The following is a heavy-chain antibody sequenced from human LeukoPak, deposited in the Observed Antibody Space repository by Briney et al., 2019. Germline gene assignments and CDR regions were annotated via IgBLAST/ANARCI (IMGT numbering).Heavy chain of an antibody. Sequence: PSETLSLTCTVSSGSISSYYWSWIRQPPGKGLEWIGYIYYSGSTNYNPSLKSRVTISVDTSKNQFSLKLSSVTAADTAVYYCARDGAHKNHYYSYYYMDVWGKGTTVTVSS. CDR3: ARDGAHKNHYYSYYYMDV. J-gene: IGHJ6*03. D-gene: IGHD3-16*01. CDR1: SGSISSYY. V-gene: IGHV4-59*01. CDR2: IYYSGST.